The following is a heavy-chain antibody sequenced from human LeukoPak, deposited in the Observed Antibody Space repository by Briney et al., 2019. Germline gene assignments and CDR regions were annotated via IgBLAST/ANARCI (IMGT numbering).Heavy chain of an antibody. CDR2: IRYDGSNK. D-gene: IGHD6-13*01. J-gene: IGHJ4*02. CDR3: AKVPQWSSFRFFDY. CDR1: GFTFSSYG. Sequence: GGSLRLSCAASGFTFSSYGMHWVRQAPGKGLEWVAFIRYDGSNKYYADSVKGRFTISRDNSKNTLYLQMNSLRAEDTAVYYCAKVPQWSSFRFFDYWGQGTLVTVSS. V-gene: IGHV3-30*02.